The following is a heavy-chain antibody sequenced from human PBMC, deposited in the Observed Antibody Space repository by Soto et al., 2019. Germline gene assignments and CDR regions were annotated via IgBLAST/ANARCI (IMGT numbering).Heavy chain of an antibody. J-gene: IGHJ4*02. CDR2: ISVSGGST. CDR3: ARDMRGYCSGGSCRTPLGD. CDR1: RFTFSSYA. V-gene: IGHV3-23*01. D-gene: IGHD2-15*01. Sequence: EVQLLESGGGLVQPGGSLRLSCAASRFTFSSYAMCWVRQAPGKGLEWVSSISVSGGSTYYADSVKGRFTISRDNSKNTLYLQMNSLRAEDTAVYYCARDMRGYCSGGSCRTPLGDWGQGTLVTVSS.